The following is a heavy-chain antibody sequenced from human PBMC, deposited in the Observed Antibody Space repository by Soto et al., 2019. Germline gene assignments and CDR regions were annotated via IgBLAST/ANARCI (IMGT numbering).Heavy chain of an antibody. J-gene: IGHJ6*02. Sequence: SETLSLTCGFYGGAFSGYHWSWIRQAPGKGLEWIGEINQSGSTNYSPSLKSRVTMSVDTSKKQFSLKLNSVTAADTALYYCATRDSYYGMDFWGQGTTVTVSS. CDR3: ATRDSYYGMDF. CDR1: GGAFSGYH. CDR2: INQSGST. V-gene: IGHV4-34*01.